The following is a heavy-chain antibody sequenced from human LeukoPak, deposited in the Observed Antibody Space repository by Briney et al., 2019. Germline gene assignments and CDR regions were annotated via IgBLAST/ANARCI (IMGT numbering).Heavy chain of an antibody. Sequence: GGSLRLSCAASGFTFSSYNMNWVRQAPGKGLEWVSSVSSSSSYIYYADSVRGRFTISRDNAKNSLYLQMNSLRAEDTAVYYCARGRDGSQSPIDDWGQGTLVTVSS. CDR3: ARGRDGSQSPIDD. V-gene: IGHV3-21*01. CDR2: VSSSSSYI. CDR1: GFTFSSYN. J-gene: IGHJ4*02. D-gene: IGHD5-24*01.